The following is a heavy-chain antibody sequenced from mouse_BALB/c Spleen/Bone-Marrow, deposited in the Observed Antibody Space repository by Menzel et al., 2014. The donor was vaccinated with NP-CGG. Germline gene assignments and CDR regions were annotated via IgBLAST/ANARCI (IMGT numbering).Heavy chain of an antibody. CDR2: INPNNGGT. CDR3: ARSYGYERSWFAY. J-gene: IGHJ3*01. V-gene: IGHV1-18*01. D-gene: IGHD2-2*01. Sequence: EVKLVESGPELVKPGASVKISCKTSGYTFTEYTMHWVKQSHGKSLEWIGGINPNNGGTSYNQKFKGKATLTVDKSPSTAYMELRSLTSEDSAVYYCARSYGYERSWFAYWGQGTLVTVSA. CDR1: GYTFTEYT.